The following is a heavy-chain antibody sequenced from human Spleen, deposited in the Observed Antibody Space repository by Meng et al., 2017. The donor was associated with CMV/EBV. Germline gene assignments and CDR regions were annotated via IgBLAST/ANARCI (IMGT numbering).Heavy chain of an antibody. CDR1: GFTFSPSG. CDR3: VKARGDGYTDSFDV. V-gene: IGHV3-30*02. CDR2: IRPDGSNK. Sequence: GESLKISCAASGFTFSPSGMHWVRQAPGKGLEWMTFIRPDGSNKYYADSVKGRFTISRDNSKNTLYLQMNSLTTEDTAVYYCVKARGDGYTDSFDVWSQGTMVTVSS. J-gene: IGHJ3*01. D-gene: IGHD5-24*01.